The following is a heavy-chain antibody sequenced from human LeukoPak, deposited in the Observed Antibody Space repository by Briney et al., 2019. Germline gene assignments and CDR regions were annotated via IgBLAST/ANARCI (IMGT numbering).Heavy chain of an antibody. Sequence: TGGSLRLSCAASGFTFSSYSMNWVRQAPGKGLEWVSSISSSSSYIYYADSVKGRFTISRDNAKNSLYLQMNSLRAEDTAVYYCARGGSYLSAFDIWGQGTMVTVSS. D-gene: IGHD1-26*01. CDR3: ARGGSYLSAFDI. CDR2: ISSSSSYI. CDR1: GFTFSSYS. J-gene: IGHJ3*02. V-gene: IGHV3-21*04.